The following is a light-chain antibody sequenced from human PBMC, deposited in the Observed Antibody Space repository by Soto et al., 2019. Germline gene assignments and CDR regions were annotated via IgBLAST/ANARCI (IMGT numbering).Light chain of an antibody. J-gene: IGKJ5*01. CDR3: QQYYSSIT. CDR1: QSVSSN. CDR2: GAS. Sequence: ETVMTQSPGTLSLSPGERATLSCRASQSVSSNLAWYQQKPGQAPRLLIYGASTRATGIPARFSGSGSGTDFTLTISSLQAEDVAVYYCQQYYSSITFGQGTRLEIK. V-gene: IGKV3-15*01.